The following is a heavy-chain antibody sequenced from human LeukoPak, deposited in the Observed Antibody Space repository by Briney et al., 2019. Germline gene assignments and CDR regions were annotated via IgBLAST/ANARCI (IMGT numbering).Heavy chain of an antibody. D-gene: IGHD4-17*01. V-gene: IGHV3-48*03. CDR2: ISNSATTI. CDR1: GFTLSDYH. J-gene: IGHJ3*02. CDR3: ARDRVYGDSRPVNGLDI. Sequence: GGSLRLSCAASGFTLSDYHINWVRQAPRKGLEWISYISNSATTISYADSVRGRFTISRDNAKNSLYLQMNSLRAEATAVYYCARDRVYGDSRPVNGLDIWGQGTMVTVSS.